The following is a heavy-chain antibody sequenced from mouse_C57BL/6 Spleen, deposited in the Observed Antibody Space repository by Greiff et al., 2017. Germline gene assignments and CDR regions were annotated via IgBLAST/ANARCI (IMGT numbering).Heavy chain of an antibody. J-gene: IGHJ2*01. D-gene: IGHD1-1*01. Sequence: VKLQESGAELVRPGASVTLSCKASGYTFTDYEMHWVKQTPVHGLEWIGAIDPETGGTAYNQKFKGKAILTADKSSSTAYMELRSLTSEDSAVYYCTCYYYGSSPYYFDYWGQGTTLTVSS. CDR2: IDPETGGT. CDR3: TCYYYGSSPYYFDY. CDR1: GYTFTDYE. V-gene: IGHV1-15*01.